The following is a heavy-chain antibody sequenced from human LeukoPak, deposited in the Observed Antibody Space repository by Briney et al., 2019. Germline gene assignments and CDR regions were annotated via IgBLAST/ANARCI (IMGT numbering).Heavy chain of an antibody. Sequence: PGGSLRLSCAASGFTFSNYWMTWVRQAPGKGLEWVANIKHDGSEDYYLDSVKGRFTISRDNAKSSMWLQMNSLRAEDTAVYYCARVRRGGYSYGYEGHFDYWGQGTLVTVSS. CDR1: GFTFSNYW. D-gene: IGHD5-18*01. V-gene: IGHV3-7*01. CDR2: IKHDGSED. J-gene: IGHJ4*02. CDR3: ARVRRGGYSYGYEGHFDY.